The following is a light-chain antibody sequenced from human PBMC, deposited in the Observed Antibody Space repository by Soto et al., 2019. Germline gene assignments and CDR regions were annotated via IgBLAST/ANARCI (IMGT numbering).Light chain of an antibody. Sequence: ETVLTQSPGTLALSPGERATLSCRASQSVSSGYLGWYQQKPGQAPRLLIYDTSRRANGIPDRFSDSGSGTDFTLTISRLEPEDFAVYYCHQYVNPPNSFGQGTKLEIK. CDR2: DTS. J-gene: IGKJ2*03. CDR1: QSVSSGY. CDR3: HQYVNPPNS. V-gene: IGKV3-20*01.